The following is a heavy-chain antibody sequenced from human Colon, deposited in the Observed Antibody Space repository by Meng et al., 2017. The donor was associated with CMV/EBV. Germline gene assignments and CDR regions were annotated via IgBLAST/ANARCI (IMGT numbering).Heavy chain of an antibody. D-gene: IGHD6-13*01. CDR1: GGSVGTGSYY. J-gene: IGHJ6*02. CDR2: IYYRGSS. CDR3: AREGGGISAVLRSDYYGLDV. V-gene: IGHV4-61*01. Sequence: SETLSLTCTVSGGSVGTGSYYWSWIRQSPGKGLEWIGYIYYRGSSNYNPSLKSRVTMSIDTSKNQFALKLTSVTAADTAVYYCAREGGGISAVLRSDYYGLDVWGQGMAVTVSS.